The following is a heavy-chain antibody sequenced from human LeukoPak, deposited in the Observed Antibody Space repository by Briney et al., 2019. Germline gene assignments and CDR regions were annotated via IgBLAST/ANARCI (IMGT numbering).Heavy chain of an antibody. CDR3: ARSYYDSSGLDGSRRSFDY. Sequence: ASVNVSCKASGYTFTSYGISWVRQAPGQGLEWMGWINAYNGNTNYAQRLQGRVTMTTDTSTSTAYMELWSLRSDDTAVYYCARSYYDSSGLDGSRRSFDYWGQGTLVTVSS. J-gene: IGHJ4*02. V-gene: IGHV1-18*01. D-gene: IGHD3-22*01. CDR2: INAYNGNT. CDR1: GYTFTSYG.